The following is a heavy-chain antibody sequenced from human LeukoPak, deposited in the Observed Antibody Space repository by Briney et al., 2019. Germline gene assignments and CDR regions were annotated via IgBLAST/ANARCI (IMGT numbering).Heavy chain of an antibody. V-gene: IGHV4-34*01. D-gene: IGHD5-18*01. J-gene: IGHJ4*02. CDR3: ARVSGGYSYGYGDH. CDR1: GGSFSGYY. CDR2: INHSGST. Sequence: KPSETLSLTCAVYGGSFSGYYWSWIRQPPGKGLEWIGEINHSGSTNYNPSLKSRVTISVDTSKNQFSLKLSSVTAADTAVYYCARVSGGYSYGYGDHWGQGTLVTVSS.